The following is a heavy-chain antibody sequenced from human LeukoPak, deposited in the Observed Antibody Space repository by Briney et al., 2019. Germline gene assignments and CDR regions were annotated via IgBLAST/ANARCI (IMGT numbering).Heavy chain of an antibody. CDR2: ISWNSGSI. V-gene: IGHV3-9*01. CDR3: ARGGDY. CDR1: GFTFDDYA. J-gene: IGHJ4*02. Sequence: QTGGSLRLSCAASGFTFDDYAMHWVRQAPGKGLEWVSGISWNSGSIGYADSVKGRFTISRDNAKNSLYLQMNSLRAEDTAVYYCARGGDYWGQGTLVTVSS.